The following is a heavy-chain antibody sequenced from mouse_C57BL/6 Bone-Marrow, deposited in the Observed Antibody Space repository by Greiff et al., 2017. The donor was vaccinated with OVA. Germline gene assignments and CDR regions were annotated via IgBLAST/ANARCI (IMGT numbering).Heavy chain of an antibody. D-gene: IGHD3-2*02. J-gene: IGHJ4*01. CDR2: IDPSDSYT. CDR1: GYTFTSYW. Sequence: QVQLQQPGAELVMPGASVKLSCKASGYTFTSYWMHWVKQRPGQGLEWIGEIDPSDSYTNYNQKFKGKSTLTVDKSSSTAYMQLSSLTSEDSAVYYCARRTAQATWAMDYWGQGTSVTVSS. V-gene: IGHV1-69*01. CDR3: ARRTAQATWAMDY.